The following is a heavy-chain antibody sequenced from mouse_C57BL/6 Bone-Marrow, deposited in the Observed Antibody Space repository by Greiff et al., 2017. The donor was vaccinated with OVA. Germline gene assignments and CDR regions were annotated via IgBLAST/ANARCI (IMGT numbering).Heavy chain of an antibody. CDR1: GYTFTSYW. V-gene: IGHV1-64*01. CDR3: ARSNYYGSSYSPFDY. J-gene: IGHJ2*01. CDR2: IHPNSGST. Sequence: QVQLQQSGAELVKPGASVKLSCKASGYTFTSYWMHWVRQRPGQGLEWIGMIHPNSGSTNYNEKFKSKATLTVDKSSSTAYMQLSSLTSEDSAVDYCARSNYYGSSYSPFDYWGQGTTLTVSS. D-gene: IGHD1-1*01.